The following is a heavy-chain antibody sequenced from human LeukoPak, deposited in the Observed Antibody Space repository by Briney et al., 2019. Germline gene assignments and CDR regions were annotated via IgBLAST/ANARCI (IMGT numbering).Heavy chain of an antibody. CDR2: ISGSGGST. CDR3: ARVSGSSLVGNWFDP. Sequence: GGTLRLSCAASGFTFSSYGMSWVRQAPGKGLEWVSAISGSGGSTFYADSVKGRFTISRDNAKNSLYLQLNSLRAEDTAVYYCARVSGSSLVGNWFDPWGQGTLVTVSS. D-gene: IGHD6-13*01. CDR1: GFTFSSYG. V-gene: IGHV3-23*01. J-gene: IGHJ5*02.